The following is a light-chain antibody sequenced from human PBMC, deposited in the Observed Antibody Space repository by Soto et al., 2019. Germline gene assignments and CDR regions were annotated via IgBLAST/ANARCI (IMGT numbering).Light chain of an antibody. CDR2: GAS. V-gene: IGKV1D-12*01. J-gene: IGKJ3*01. Sequence: DIQMSQSPSSVSASVGDRVTITCRASRGVSNWLAWYQHKPGKAPKLLIHGASSLQSGVPSRFSGSGSGTYFPLTISSLEPEDFATYFCQQAKDFPFTFGPGTKVDV. CDR3: QQAKDFPFT. CDR1: RGVSNW.